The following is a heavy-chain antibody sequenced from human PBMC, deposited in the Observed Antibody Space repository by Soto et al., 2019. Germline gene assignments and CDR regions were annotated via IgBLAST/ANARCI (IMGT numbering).Heavy chain of an antibody. CDR2: ISANSGNT. V-gene: IGHV1-18*04. D-gene: IGHD3-10*01. CDR1: GYTFTSYG. Sequence: QVQLVQSGAEVKKPGASVKVSCKASGYTFTSYGITWVRQAPGQGLEWLGWISANSGNTNYAPKLQGRVTMTTDTSTSTGYMELRSLRSDDTAVYYCARGSGSSSSPVSVYWGQGTLVTVSS. J-gene: IGHJ4*02. CDR3: ARGSGSSSSPVSVY.